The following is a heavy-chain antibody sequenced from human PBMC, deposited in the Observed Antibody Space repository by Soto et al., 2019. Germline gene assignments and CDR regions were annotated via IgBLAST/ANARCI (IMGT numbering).Heavy chain of an antibody. CDR1: GGSVSSGSYY. Sequence: PLETLSLTCTVSGGSVSSGSYYWSWIRQPPGKGLEWIGYIYYSGSTNYNPSLKSRVTMSVDTSKNQFSLKLSSVTAADTAVYYCARNRNWNYAWFDPWGQGTLVTVSS. J-gene: IGHJ5*02. V-gene: IGHV4-61*01. CDR2: IYYSGST. CDR3: ARNRNWNYAWFDP. D-gene: IGHD1-7*01.